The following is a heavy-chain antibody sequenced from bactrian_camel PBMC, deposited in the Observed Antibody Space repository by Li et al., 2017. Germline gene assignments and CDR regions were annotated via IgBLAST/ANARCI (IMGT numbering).Heavy chain of an antibody. CDR3: VGDAPAPLPCTNY. D-gene: IGHD1*01. CDR2: IAGDGRT. V-gene: IGHV3S53*01. CDR1: GYTLPMN. Sequence: QVQLVESGGGSVQAGESLRLSCVASGYTLPMNMAWFRRLPGQEREGVAAIAGDGRTNYADSVKGRFTISRDNSKNTVYLQMNNLKPEDAAVYYCVGDAPAPLPCTNYWGQGTQVTVS. J-gene: IGHJ4*01.